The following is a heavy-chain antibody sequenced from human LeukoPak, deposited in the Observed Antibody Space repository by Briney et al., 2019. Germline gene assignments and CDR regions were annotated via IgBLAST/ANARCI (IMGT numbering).Heavy chain of an antibody. Sequence: GASLRLSCAASGFTFSSYAMSWVRQAPGKGLEWVSAISGSGGSTYYADPVKGRFTISRDNSKNTLYLQMNSLRAEDKAVYYCAKEGDSSGYYSDAFDIWGQGTMVTVSS. CDR3: AKEGDSSGYYSDAFDI. V-gene: IGHV3-23*01. CDR2: ISGSGGST. D-gene: IGHD3-22*01. J-gene: IGHJ3*02. CDR1: GFTFSSYA.